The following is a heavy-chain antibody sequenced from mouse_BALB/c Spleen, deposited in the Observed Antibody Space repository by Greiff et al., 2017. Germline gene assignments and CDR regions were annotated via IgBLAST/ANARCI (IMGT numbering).Heavy chain of an antibody. CDR3: ARSGYGSSPYAMDY. CDR1: GYAFTSYN. Sequence: EVQGVESGPELVKPGASVKVSCKASGYAFTSYNMYWVKQSHGKSLEWIGYIDPYNGGTSYNQKFKGKATLTVDKSSITAYMHLNSLTSEDSAVYYCARSGYGSSPYAMDYWGQGTSVTVSS. V-gene: IGHV1S135*01. CDR2: IDPYNGGT. D-gene: IGHD1-1*01. J-gene: IGHJ4*01.